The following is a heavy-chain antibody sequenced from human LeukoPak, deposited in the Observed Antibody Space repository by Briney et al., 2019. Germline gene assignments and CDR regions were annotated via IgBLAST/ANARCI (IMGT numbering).Heavy chain of an antibody. CDR1: GFTFDDYA. CDR2: ISGDGGST. Sequence: PGGSLRLSCAASGFTFDDYAMHWVRQAPGKGLEWVSLISGDGGSTYYADSVKGRFTISRDNSKNSLYLQMNSLKTEDTALYYRAKGGATSEYFQHWGQGTLVTVSS. V-gene: IGHV3-43*02. J-gene: IGHJ1*01. CDR3: AKGGATSEYFQH. D-gene: IGHD1-26*01.